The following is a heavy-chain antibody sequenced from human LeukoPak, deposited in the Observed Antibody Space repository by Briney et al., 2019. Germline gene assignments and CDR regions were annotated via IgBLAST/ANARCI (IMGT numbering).Heavy chain of an antibody. CDR3: ARAPVTYDSSGPRFDY. V-gene: IGHV3-11*01. J-gene: IGHJ4*02. Sequence: GGSLRLSCAASGFTFSDYYMSWIRQAPGKGLEWVSYISSSGSTIYYADSVKGRFTTSRDNAKNSLYLQMNSLRAEDTAVYYCARAPVTYDSSGPRFDYWDQGTLVTVSS. CDR1: GFTFSDYY. CDR2: ISSSGSTI. D-gene: IGHD3-22*01.